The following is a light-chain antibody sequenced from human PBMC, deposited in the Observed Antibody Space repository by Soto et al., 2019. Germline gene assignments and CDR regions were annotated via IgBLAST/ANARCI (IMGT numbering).Light chain of an antibody. V-gene: IGKV3-15*01. CDR2: AAS. CDR3: QQYSHWPLT. Sequence: EIVMTQSPGTLSVSPGGRATLSCRASQSVGNNLAWYQQKPGQAPRLLIYAASSRATGISARFTGSGSWTEFTLTVDSLQSEDFAVYFCQQYSHWPLTFGGGTKVDIK. J-gene: IGKJ4*01. CDR1: QSVGNN.